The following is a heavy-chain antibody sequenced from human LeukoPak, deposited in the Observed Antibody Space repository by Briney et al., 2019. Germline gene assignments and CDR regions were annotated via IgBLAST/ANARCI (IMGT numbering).Heavy chain of an antibody. V-gene: IGHV3-48*03. J-gene: IGHJ4*02. CDR2: ISSSGSTI. CDR1: GFTFSSYE. Sequence: SGGSLRLSCAASGFTFSSYEMNWVRQAPGKGLEWVSYISSSGSTIYYADSVKGRFTISRDNAKNSLYLQMNSLRAEDTAVYYCAREFGGSGYDYWGQGTLVTVSS. D-gene: IGHD3-10*01. CDR3: AREFGGSGYDY.